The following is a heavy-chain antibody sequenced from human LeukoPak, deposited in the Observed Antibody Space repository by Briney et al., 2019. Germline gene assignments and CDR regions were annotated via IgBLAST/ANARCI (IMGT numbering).Heavy chain of an antibody. CDR1: GFTFSRYS. J-gene: IGHJ4*02. D-gene: IGHD4-17*01. CDR2: ISSSSRTM. V-gene: IGHV3-48*02. Sequence: GGSLRLSCAASGFTFSRYSMNWVRQAPGKGLEWVSYISSSSRTMYYADSVKGRFTISRDNAKNSLYLQMNSLRDDDTAVYYCARDRWHYGFDYWGQGTLVTVSS. CDR3: ARDRWHYGFDY.